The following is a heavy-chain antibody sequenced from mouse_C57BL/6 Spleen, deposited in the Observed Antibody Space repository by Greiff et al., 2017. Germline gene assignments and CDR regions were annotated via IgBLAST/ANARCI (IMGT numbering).Heavy chain of an antibody. Sequence: VQLVESGAELVRPGTSVKVSCKASGYAFTNYLIEWVKQRPGQGLEWIGVINPGSGGTNYNEKFKGKATLTADKSSSTAYMQLSSLTSEDSAVYFCARGTTGAMDYWGQGTSVTVSS. CDR2: INPGSGGT. CDR3: ARGTTGAMDY. V-gene: IGHV1-54*01. J-gene: IGHJ4*01. CDR1: GYAFTNYL. D-gene: IGHD1-1*01.